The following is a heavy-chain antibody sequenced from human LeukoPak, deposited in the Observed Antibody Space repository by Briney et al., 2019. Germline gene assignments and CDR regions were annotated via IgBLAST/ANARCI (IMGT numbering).Heavy chain of an antibody. Sequence: SETLSLTCTVSGGSISSYYWSWIRQPPGKGLEWIGYIYYSGSTNYNPSLKSRVTISVDTSKNQFSLKLSSVTAADTAVYYCARSHITMVRGVKGLNWFDPWGQGTLVTVSS. CDR3: ARSHITMVRGVKGLNWFDP. D-gene: IGHD3-10*01. V-gene: IGHV4-59*01. J-gene: IGHJ5*02. CDR1: GGSISSYY. CDR2: IYYSGST.